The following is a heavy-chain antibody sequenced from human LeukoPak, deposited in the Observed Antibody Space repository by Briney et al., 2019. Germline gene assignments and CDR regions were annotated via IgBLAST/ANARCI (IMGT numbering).Heavy chain of an antibody. CDR3: ARDRSRVYYDFWSGYGVFDY. J-gene: IGHJ4*02. V-gene: IGHV1-2*02. Sequence: ASVKVSCKASGYTFTGYYMHWVRQAPGQGLEWMGWINPNSGDTNYAQKFQGRVTMARDTSISIAYMELSRLISDDTAVYYCARDRSRVYYDFWSGYGVFDYWGQGTLVSVSS. CDR2: INPNSGDT. CDR1: GYTFTGYY. D-gene: IGHD3-3*01.